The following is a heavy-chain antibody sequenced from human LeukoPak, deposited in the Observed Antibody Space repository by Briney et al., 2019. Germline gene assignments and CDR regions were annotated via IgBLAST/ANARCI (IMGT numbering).Heavy chain of an antibody. V-gene: IGHV3-11*01. CDR2: ISSSGSTI. D-gene: IGHD3-3*01. CDR3: ARCYDFWSGYYFQPPGWFDP. J-gene: IGHJ5*02. Sequence: GGSLRLSCAASGFTFSDYYMSWIRQAPGKGLGWVSYISSSGSTIYYADSVKGRFTISRDNAKNSLYLQMNSLRAEDTAVYYCARCYDFWSGYYFQPPGWFDPWGQGTLVTVSS. CDR1: GFTFSDYY.